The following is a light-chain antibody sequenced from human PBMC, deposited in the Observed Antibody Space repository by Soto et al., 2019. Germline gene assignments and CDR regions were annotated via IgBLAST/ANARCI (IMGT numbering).Light chain of an antibody. J-gene: IGKJ1*01. Sequence: DIQMTESPSNLSASVGDSVTITCRASQSLSRWLAWYQQKPGKAPKLLIYDASSLESGVPSRFSGSASGTEFTLSITPLQPDDFATYYCQQYDSYPWTFGQGTKVDIK. CDR3: QQYDSYPWT. V-gene: IGKV1-5*01. CDR1: QSLSRW. CDR2: DAS.